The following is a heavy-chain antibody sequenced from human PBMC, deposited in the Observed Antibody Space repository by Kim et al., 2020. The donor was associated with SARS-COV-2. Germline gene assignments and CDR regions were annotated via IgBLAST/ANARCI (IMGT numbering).Heavy chain of an antibody. V-gene: IGHV4-39*01. D-gene: IGHD6-19*01. J-gene: IGHJ3*02. Sequence: SETLSLTCTVSGGSISSSSYYWGWIRQPPGKGLEWIGSIYYSGSTYYNPSLKSRVTISVDTSKNQFSLKLSSVTAADTAVYYCARQGAVAGTTDAFDIWG. CDR3: ARQGAVAGTTDAFDI. CDR1: GGSISSSSYY. CDR2: IYYSGST.